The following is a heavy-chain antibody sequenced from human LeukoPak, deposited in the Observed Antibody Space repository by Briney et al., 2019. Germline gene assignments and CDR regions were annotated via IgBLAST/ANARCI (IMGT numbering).Heavy chain of an antibody. D-gene: IGHD4-17*01. CDR2: IYSGGST. V-gene: IGHV3-53*01. CDR3: ARGRGYDYGVYEAFDY. CDR1: GFTVSSNY. J-gene: IGHJ4*02. Sequence: GGSLRLSCAASGFTVSSNYMSWVRQAPGKGLKWVSVIYSGGSTYYADSVKGRFTISRDNSKNTLYLQMNSLRAEDTAVYYCARGRGYDYGVYEAFDYWGQGTLVTVSS.